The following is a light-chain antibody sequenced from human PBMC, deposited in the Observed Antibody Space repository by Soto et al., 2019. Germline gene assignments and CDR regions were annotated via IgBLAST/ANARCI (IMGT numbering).Light chain of an antibody. CDR2: EVT. V-gene: IGLV2-8*01. J-gene: IGLJ1*01. CDR1: SSDIGGYNS. CDR3: RSYTDRKNFV. Sequence: QSFPTQSPSASGSPGQSVTISSTGTSSDIGGYNSVSWYQLHPGNAPKVIISEVTKPPSGVPDRFSGSKSGNTAPLTVSVLPADDAADYYCRSYTDRKNFVFGTGTTVTVL.